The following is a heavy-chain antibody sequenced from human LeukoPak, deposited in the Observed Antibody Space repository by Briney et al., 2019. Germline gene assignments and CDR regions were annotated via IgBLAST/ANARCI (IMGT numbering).Heavy chain of an antibody. CDR1: GGSISSGGYY. D-gene: IGHD6-13*01. Sequence: SQTLSLTCTVSGGSISSGGYYWSWIRQPPGKGLEWIGYIYHSGSTYYNPSLKSRVTISVDRSKNQFSLKLSSVTAADTAVYYCAREGSLYYFDYWGQGTLVRVSS. CDR3: AREGSLYYFDY. J-gene: IGHJ4*02. V-gene: IGHV4-30-2*01. CDR2: IYHSGST.